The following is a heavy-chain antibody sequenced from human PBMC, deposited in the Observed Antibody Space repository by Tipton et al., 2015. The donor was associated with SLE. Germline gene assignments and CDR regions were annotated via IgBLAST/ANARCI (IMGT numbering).Heavy chain of an antibody. Sequence: TLSLTCAVSGGSISSGGYSWSWIRQPPGKGLEWIGYISHSGSTYYNPSLKSRVTISVDKSKNQFSLKVTSVTAADTAVYFCARGTYYYDTSGYWTANYFDYWGLGTLVAVSS. CDR1: GGSISSGGYS. V-gene: IGHV4-30-2*01. CDR2: ISHSGST. CDR3: ARGTYYYDTSGYWTANYFDY. J-gene: IGHJ4*02. D-gene: IGHD3-22*01.